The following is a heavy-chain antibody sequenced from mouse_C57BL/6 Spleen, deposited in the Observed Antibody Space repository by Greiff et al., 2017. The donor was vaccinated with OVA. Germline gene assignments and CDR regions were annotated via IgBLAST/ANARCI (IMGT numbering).Heavy chain of an antibody. J-gene: IGHJ3*01. V-gene: IGHV1-61*01. D-gene: IGHD2-3*01. CDR2: IYPSDSET. CDR3: ARRAYDGYFAY. Sequence: QVQLKQPGAELVRPGSSVKLSCKASGYTFTSYWMDWVKQRPGQGLEWIGNIYPSDSETHYNQKFKDKATLTVDKSSSTAYMQLSSLTSEDSAVYYCARRAYDGYFAYWGQGTLVTVSA. CDR1: GYTFTSYW.